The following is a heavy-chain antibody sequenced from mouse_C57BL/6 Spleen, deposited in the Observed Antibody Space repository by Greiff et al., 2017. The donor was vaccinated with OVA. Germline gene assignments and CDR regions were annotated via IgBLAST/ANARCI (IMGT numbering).Heavy chain of an antibody. D-gene: IGHD4-1*01. CDR3: ARTGTGFDY. J-gene: IGHJ2*01. V-gene: IGHV8-8*01. CDR1: GFSLSTVGMG. Sequence: QVTLKVSGPGILQPSQTLSLTCSFSGFSLSTVGMGLGWIRQPSGKGLEWLAHIWWDDVKYCTPALKSRITIAKDTAKNQVFLKIANVDTADTATYYCARTGTGFDYGGQGTTLTVSS. CDR2: IWWDDVK.